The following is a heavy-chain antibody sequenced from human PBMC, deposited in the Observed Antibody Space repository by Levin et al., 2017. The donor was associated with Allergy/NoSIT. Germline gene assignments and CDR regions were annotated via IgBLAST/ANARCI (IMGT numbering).Heavy chain of an antibody. CDR3: TRSRDCSGGACYRGVFDY. CDR2: IYSGGTT. CDR1: GITVRSPY. Sequence: LSLPCAASGITVRSPYMSWVRQAPGRGLEWVSSIYSGGTTYYADSVKGRFTISRDNSKSTLYLQMNTLRVEDTAVYYCTRSRDCSGGACYRGVFDYWGQGILVTVSS. V-gene: IGHV3-66*01. J-gene: IGHJ4*02. D-gene: IGHD2-15*01.